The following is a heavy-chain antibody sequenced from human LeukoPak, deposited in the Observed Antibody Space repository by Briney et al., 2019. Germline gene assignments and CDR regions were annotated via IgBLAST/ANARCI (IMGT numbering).Heavy chain of an antibody. J-gene: IGHJ4*02. Sequence: ASVTVSCTASGYTFTSYGISWVRQAPGQGLEWMGWISAYNGNTNYAQKPQGRVTMTTDTSTSTAYMELRSLRSDDTAVYYCARDQAVAGSFDYWGQGTLVTVSS. D-gene: IGHD6-19*01. CDR3: ARDQAVAGSFDY. CDR1: GYTFTSYG. V-gene: IGHV1-18*01. CDR2: ISAYNGNT.